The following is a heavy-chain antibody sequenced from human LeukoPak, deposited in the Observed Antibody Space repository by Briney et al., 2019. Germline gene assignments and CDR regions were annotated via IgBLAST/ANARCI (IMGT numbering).Heavy chain of an antibody. CDR2: ISAYNGNT. D-gene: IGHD6-13*01. V-gene: IGHV1-18*01. J-gene: IGHJ3*02. CDR1: GYTFTSYG. CDR3: ARDQYSSSWGASVFDI. Sequence: ASVKVSCKASGYTFTSYGISWVRQAPGQGLEWMGWISAYNGNTNYAQKLQGRVTMTTDTSTSTAYMELRSLRSDDTAVYYCARDQYSSSWGASVFDIWGQGTMVTVSS.